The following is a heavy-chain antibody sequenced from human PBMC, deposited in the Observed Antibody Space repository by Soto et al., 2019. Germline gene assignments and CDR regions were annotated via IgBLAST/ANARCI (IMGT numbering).Heavy chain of an antibody. V-gene: IGHV3-73*01. Sequence: LRLSCAASGFTFSGSAMHWVRQASGKGLEWVGRIRSKANSYATAYAASVKGRFTISRDDSKNTAYLQMNSLKTEDTAVYYCTSRTIAGSEFDYWGQGTLVTVSS. CDR2: IRSKANSYAT. J-gene: IGHJ4*02. CDR3: TSRTIAGSEFDY. D-gene: IGHD6-13*01. CDR1: GFTFSGSA.